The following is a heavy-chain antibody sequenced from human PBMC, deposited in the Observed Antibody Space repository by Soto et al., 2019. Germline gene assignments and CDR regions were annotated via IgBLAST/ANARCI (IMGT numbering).Heavy chain of an antibody. Sequence: QVQLQQWGAGLLKPSETLSLTCAVYGGSFSGYYWSWIRQPPGKGLEWIGEINHSGSTNYNPSLKSRVTISVDTSKNQFSLKLSSVTAADTAVYFCARGLVRGVINSGVRSGTYYMDVWGKGTTVTVSS. CDR1: GGSFSGYY. J-gene: IGHJ6*03. D-gene: IGHD3-10*01. CDR3: ARGLVRGVINSGVRSGTYYMDV. V-gene: IGHV4-34*01. CDR2: INHSGST.